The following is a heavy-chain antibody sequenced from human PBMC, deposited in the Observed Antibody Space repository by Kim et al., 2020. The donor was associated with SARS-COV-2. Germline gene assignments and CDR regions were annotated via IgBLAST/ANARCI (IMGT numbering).Heavy chain of an antibody. J-gene: IGHJ5*02. CDR2: IIPIFGTA. D-gene: IGHD2-21*02. Sequence: SVKVSCKASGGTFSSYAISWVRQAPGQGLEWMGGIIPIFGTANYAQKFQGRVTITADESTSTAYMELSSLRSEDTAVYYCARARVVVVTAPRDWFDPWGQGTLVTVSS. CDR1: GGTFSSYA. CDR3: ARARVVVVTAPRDWFDP. V-gene: IGHV1-69*13.